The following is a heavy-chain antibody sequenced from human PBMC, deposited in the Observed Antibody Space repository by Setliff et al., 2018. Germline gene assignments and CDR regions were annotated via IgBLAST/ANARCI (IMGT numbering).Heavy chain of an antibody. V-gene: IGHV1-18*01. CDR3: AGERGVVLDANNYYYYMDV. J-gene: IGHJ6*03. Sequence: ASVKVSCKASGYTFTSYGVSWVRQAPGQGLEWMGWISAYNGNINYAQKFQGRVSITTDKSTTTAYMQLSSLTSGDTAVYYCAGERGVVLDANNYYYYMDVWGKGTAVTVSS. CDR2: ISAYNGNI. CDR1: GYTFTSYG. D-gene: IGHD2-8*01.